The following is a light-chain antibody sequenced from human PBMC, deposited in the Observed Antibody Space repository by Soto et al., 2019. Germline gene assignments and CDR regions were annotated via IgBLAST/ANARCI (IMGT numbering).Light chain of an antibody. CDR3: MQCTHWPPT. J-gene: IGKJ1*01. V-gene: IGKV2-30*01. CDR2: KVS. CDR1: QSLVYSDGNTY. Sequence: DVVMTQSPLSLPVTLGQPASISCTSSQSLVYSDGNTYLNWFQQRPGQSPRRLLYKVSNRDSGVPDRFSGSGSGTDFALEISSVEAEDVGVYYCMQCTHWPPTFGQGTKVEFK.